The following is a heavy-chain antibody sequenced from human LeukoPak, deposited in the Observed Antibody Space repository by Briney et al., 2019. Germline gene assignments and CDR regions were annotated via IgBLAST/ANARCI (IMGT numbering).Heavy chain of an antibody. J-gene: IGHJ3*02. Sequence: RPGGSLRLSWAASGFTFSSYAMSWVRQAPGKGLEWVSAISGSGGSTYYADSVKGRFTNSRDNSKNTLYLQMNSLRAEDTAVYYCAKDGGSGSYSAFDIWGQGTMVTVSS. V-gene: IGHV3-23*01. CDR3: AKDGGSGSYSAFDI. CDR2: ISGSGGST. CDR1: GFTFSSYA. D-gene: IGHD3-10*01.